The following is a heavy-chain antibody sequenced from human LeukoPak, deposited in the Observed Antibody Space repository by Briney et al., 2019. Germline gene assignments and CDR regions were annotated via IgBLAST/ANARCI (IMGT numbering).Heavy chain of an antibody. J-gene: IGHJ6*02. Sequence: SETLSLTCTVSGGSISSYYWSWIRQPPGKGLEGIGYIYYSGSTNYNPSLKSRVTISVDTSKNQFSLKLSSVTAADPAVYYCARDPEYCSGGSCYRPTNNYYYGMDVWGQGTTVTVSS. CDR2: IYYSGST. CDR3: ARDPEYCSGGSCYRPTNNYYYGMDV. V-gene: IGHV4-59*01. D-gene: IGHD2-15*01. CDR1: GGSISSYY.